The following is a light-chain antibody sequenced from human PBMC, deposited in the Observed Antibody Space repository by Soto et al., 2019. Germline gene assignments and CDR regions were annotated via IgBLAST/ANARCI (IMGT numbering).Light chain of an antibody. CDR3: QQYNDSWT. J-gene: IGKJ1*01. Sequence: DIQMPQSPSTLFASVGDRVVITCRASQIITTWLAWYQQKPGKAPKLLIYDASSLESGVPSRFSGSGSGTEFTLTISRLQPDDFATYYCQQYNDSWTFGQGTQVDIK. CDR2: DAS. CDR1: QIITTW. V-gene: IGKV1-5*01.